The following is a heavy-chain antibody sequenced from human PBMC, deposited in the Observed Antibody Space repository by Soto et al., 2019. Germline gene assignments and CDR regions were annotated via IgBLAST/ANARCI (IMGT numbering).Heavy chain of an antibody. CDR2: ISAYNGNT. Sequence: ASVKVSCKASGYTFTSYGISWVRQAPGQGLEWMGWISAYNGNTNYAQKLQGRVTMTTDTSTSTAYMELRSLRSDDTAVYYCAKDSARVESPFGVVTWYYYYYGMSVWGQRTTVTISS. D-gene: IGHD3-3*01. CDR3: AKDSARVESPFGVVTWYYYYYGMSV. CDR1: GYTFTSYG. J-gene: IGHJ6*01. V-gene: IGHV1-18*04.